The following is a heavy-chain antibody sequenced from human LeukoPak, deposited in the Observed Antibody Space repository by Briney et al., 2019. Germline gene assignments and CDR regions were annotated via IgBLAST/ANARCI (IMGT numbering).Heavy chain of an antibody. D-gene: IGHD2-2*01. CDR1: GFTFSTYF. Sequence: GGSLRLSCAASGFTFSTYFMSWVRQAPGKGLEWVAVIWYDGSNKYYADSVKGRFTISRDNSKNTLYLQMNSLRAEDTAVYYSARGGDIVVVPAASEFDYWGQGTLVAVSS. CDR3: ARGGDIVVVPAASEFDY. CDR2: IWYDGSNK. J-gene: IGHJ4*02. V-gene: IGHV3-33*08.